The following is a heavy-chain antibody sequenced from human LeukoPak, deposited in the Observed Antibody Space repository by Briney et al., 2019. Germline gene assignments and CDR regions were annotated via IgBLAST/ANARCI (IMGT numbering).Heavy chain of an antibody. J-gene: IGHJ4*02. CDR1: GFPFSSYG. Sequence: PGGSLRLSCAASGFPFSSYGMHWVRQAPGKGLEWVARLVYDERSDYADSVKGRFSISRDNSKNTLFLQMNSLRAEDTAVYYCAKQSYGDYVDGFDYWGQGTLVTVSS. V-gene: IGHV3-30*02. CDR2: LVYDERS. D-gene: IGHD4-17*01. CDR3: AKQSYGDYVDGFDY.